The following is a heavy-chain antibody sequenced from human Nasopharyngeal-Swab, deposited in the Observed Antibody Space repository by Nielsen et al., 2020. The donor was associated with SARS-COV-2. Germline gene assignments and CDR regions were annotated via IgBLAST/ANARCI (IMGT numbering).Heavy chain of an antibody. D-gene: IGHD3-9*01. V-gene: IGHV1-69*06. J-gene: IGHJ4*02. CDR2: IIPIFGTA. CDR1: GGTFSSYA. CDR3: ARDRSQYDILTGYPYYFDY. Sequence: SVKVSCKASGGTFSSYAISWVRQAPGQGLEWTGGIIPIFGTANYAQKFQGRVTITADKSTSTAYMELSSLRSEDTAVYYCARDRSQYDILTGYPYYFDYWDQGTLVTVSS.